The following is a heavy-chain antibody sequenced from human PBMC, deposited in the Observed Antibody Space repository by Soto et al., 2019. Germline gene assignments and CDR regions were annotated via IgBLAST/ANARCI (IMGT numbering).Heavy chain of an antibody. CDR2: ISSSSSYI. Sequence: GGSLRLSCAASGFTFSSYSMNWVRQAPGKGLEWVSSISSSSSYIYYADSVKGRFTISRDNSKNTLYLQMNSLRAEDTAVYYCARDQLYSSSWSDYWGQGTLVTVSS. D-gene: IGHD6-13*01. J-gene: IGHJ4*02. V-gene: IGHV3-21*01. CDR1: GFTFSSYS. CDR3: ARDQLYSSSWSDY.